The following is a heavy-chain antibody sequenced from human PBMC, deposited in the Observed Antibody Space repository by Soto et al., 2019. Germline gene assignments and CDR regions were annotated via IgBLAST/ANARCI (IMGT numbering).Heavy chain of an antibody. CDR1: EIIFSRFV. D-gene: IGHD2-2*01. J-gene: IGHJ6*03. CDR2: IKDDGSEK. V-gene: IGHV3-7*01. CDR3: VRVPLAIEGDHYYYYYMDV. Sequence: GGSLRLSCEGSEIIFSRFVMSWVRQVPGKRLEWVASIKDDGSEKYYSDSVKGRFIISRDNARNSLYLQMSRLRAEDTSVYFCVRVPLAIEGDHYYYYYMDVWGKGTTVTVSS.